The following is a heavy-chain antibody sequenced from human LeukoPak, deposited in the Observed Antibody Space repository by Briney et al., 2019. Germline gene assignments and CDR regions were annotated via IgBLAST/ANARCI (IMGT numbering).Heavy chain of an antibody. CDR3: TRLIPQIAVAGTYAFDI. D-gene: IGHD6-19*01. CDR2: IRSKANSYAT. V-gene: IGHV3-73*01. CDR1: GFTFSGSA. J-gene: IGHJ3*02. Sequence: GGSLRLSCAASGFTFSGSAMHWVRQASGKGLEWVGRIRSKANSYATAYAASVKGRFTISRDDSKNTAYLQMNSLKTEDTAVYYCTRLIPQIAVAGTYAFDIWGQGTMVTVSS.